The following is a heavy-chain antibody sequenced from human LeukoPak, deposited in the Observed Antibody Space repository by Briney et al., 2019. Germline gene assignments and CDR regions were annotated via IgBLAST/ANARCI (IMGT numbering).Heavy chain of an antibody. CDR3: CRAGNDYNNYEYLL. Sequence: GGSLRLSCAASGFTFSSYWMNWVRQAPGKGLEWIGIIRSKLYGGARENAASVQGRFFMSRDDGRRTAFLQMNNLKTEDTAIYYCCRAGNDYNNYEYLLWGQGTLVTVAS. V-gene: IGHV3-49*04. CDR1: GFTFSSYW. J-gene: IGHJ4*02. CDR2: IRSKLYGGAR. D-gene: IGHD4-11*01.